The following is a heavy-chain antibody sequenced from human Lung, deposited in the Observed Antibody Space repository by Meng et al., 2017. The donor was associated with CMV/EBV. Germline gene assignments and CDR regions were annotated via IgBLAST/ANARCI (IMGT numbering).Heavy chain of an antibody. CDR3: AKVPRFYSYYGLDV. Sequence: ASVXVSXXVSGYTLSELSMHWVRQAPGKGLEWMGGFDPEDGEAIYAQKFQGRVTMTEDTSTDTAYMGLISLRSDDTAVYYCAKVPRFYSYYGLDVWGQGTXVTVSS. D-gene: IGHD3-10*01. J-gene: IGHJ6*02. CDR1: GYTLSELS. V-gene: IGHV1-24*01. CDR2: FDPEDGEA.